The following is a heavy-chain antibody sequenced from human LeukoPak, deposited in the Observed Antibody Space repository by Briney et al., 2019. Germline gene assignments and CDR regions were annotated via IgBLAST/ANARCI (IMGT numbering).Heavy chain of an antibody. CDR1: GYSISSGYY. D-gene: IGHD4-23*01. CDR2: IYHSGST. Sequence: SETLSLTCAVSGYSISSGYYWGWIRQPPGKGLEWIGSIYHSGSTYYNPSLKSRVTISVDTSKNQFSLKLSSVTAADTAVYYYARENHDYGGNFDYWGQGTLVTVSS. CDR3: ARENHDYGGNFDY. V-gene: IGHV4-38-2*02. J-gene: IGHJ4*02.